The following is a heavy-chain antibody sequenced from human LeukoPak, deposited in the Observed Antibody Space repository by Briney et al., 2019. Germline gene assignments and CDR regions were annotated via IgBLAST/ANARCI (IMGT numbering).Heavy chain of an antibody. CDR3: AQKSGLVY. Sequence: PGGSLRLSCAASGFTFSSYGMHWVRQAPGKGLEWVAVISYDGSNKYYADSVKGRFTISRDNSKNTLYLQMNSLRAEDTAVYYCAQKSGLVYWGQGTLVTVSS. CDR2: ISYDGSNK. D-gene: IGHD5-12*01. V-gene: IGHV3-30*18. J-gene: IGHJ4*02. CDR1: GFTFSSYG.